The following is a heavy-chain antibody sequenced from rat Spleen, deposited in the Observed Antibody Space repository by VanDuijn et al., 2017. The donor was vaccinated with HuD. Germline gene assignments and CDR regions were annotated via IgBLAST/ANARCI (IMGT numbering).Heavy chain of an antibody. CDR2: ITNASGRT. D-gene: IGHD1-2*01. V-gene: IGHV5-29*01. Sequence: EVQLVESGGGLVQPGRSLKLSCAASGFTFSNFGMAWVRQAPTKGLEWVASITNASGRTYYPDSVKGRFTISRDTAQNTLYLQMNSLQTEDTATYYCARGDYSSPRGGYWGQGVMVTVSS. CDR3: ARGDYSSPRGGY. CDR1: GFTFSNFG. J-gene: IGHJ2*01.